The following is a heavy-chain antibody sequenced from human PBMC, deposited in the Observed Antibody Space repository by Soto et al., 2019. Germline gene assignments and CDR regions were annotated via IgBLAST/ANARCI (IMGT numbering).Heavy chain of an antibody. D-gene: IGHD6-6*01. Sequence: GASVKVSCKASGYTFTSYGISWVRQAPGQGLEWMGWISAYNGNTNYAQKLQGRVTMTTDTSTSTAYMELRSLRSDDTAVYYCARDWLAARPDYYYGMDVWGQGTTVTVSS. CDR2: ISAYNGNT. CDR1: GYTFTSYG. V-gene: IGHV1-18*01. J-gene: IGHJ6*02. CDR3: ARDWLAARPDYYYGMDV.